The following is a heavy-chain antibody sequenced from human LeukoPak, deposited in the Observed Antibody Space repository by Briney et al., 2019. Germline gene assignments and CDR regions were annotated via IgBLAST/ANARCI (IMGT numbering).Heavy chain of an antibody. Sequence: ASVKVSCKVSGYTLTELSIHWVRQAPGKGLEWMGGFDPEDGETKYAQKFQGRVTMTEDTSTATAYMELSSLTSEDTAVYYCAIDPTFVKGFDSWGQGTLVTVSS. D-gene: IGHD3-10*01. CDR1: GYTLTELS. CDR2: FDPEDGET. J-gene: IGHJ5*01. CDR3: AIDPTFVKGFDS. V-gene: IGHV1-24*01.